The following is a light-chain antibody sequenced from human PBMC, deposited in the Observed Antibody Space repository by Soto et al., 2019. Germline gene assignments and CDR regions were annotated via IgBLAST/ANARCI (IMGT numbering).Light chain of an antibody. CDR1: QDISTW. V-gene: IGKV1-12*01. CDR3: QQADSLPLVT. CDR2: AAS. J-gene: IGKJ5*01. Sequence: DIQMTQSPSSVAASVGNRVTIPCRASQDISTWLAWYQQKPGKAPKLLIYAASSLFSGVPSRFSGSGSGTDFTLTISSLQPEDFATYYCQQADSLPLVTFGQGTRLEIK.